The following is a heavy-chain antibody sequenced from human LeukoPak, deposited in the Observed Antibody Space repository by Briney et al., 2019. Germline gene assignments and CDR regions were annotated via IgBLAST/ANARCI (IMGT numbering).Heavy chain of an antibody. D-gene: IGHD6-13*01. CDR1: GYTFTSYD. J-gene: IGHJ6*02. Sequence: ASVKVSCKASGYTFTSYDINWVRQATGQGLEWMGWMNPNSGGTNYAQKFQGWVTMTRDTSISTAYMELSRLRSDDTAVYYCARVTPSSSWYYGMDVWGQGTTVTVSS. CDR3: ARVTPSSSWYYGMDV. CDR2: MNPNSGGT. V-gene: IGHV1-2*04.